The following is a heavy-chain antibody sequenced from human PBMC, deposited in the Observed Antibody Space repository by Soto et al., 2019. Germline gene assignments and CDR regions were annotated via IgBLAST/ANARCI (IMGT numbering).Heavy chain of an antibody. CDR3: ARDRARYSSGWYRVGYYFDY. J-gene: IGHJ4*02. CDR1: GGSFSGYY. Sequence: SETLSLTCAVYGGSFSGYYWSWIRQPPGKGLEWIGEINRSGSTNYNPSLKSRVTISVDTSKNQFSLKLSSVTAADTAVYYCARDRARYSSGWYRVGYYFDYWGQGTLVTVSS. D-gene: IGHD6-19*01. CDR2: INRSGST. V-gene: IGHV4-34*01.